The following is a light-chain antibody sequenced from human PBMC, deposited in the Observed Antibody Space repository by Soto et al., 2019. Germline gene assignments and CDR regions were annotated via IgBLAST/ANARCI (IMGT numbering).Light chain of an antibody. J-gene: IGKJ2*01. V-gene: IGKV1-39*01. CDR2: ATS. CDR3: QQTDSPLYT. Sequence: DIQMTQSPSSLSASVGDRVTITCRASQSISTYLHWYQQKPGKAPELLIYATSDLQSGVPSRFSGRGSGTVFTLSISSLQPEDYATYFCQQTDSPLYTFGQGTNLDI. CDR1: QSISTY.